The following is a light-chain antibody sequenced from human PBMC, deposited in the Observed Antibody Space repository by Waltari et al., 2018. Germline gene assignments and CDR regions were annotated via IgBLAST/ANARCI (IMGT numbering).Light chain of an antibody. CDR2: WAT. V-gene: IGKV4-1*01. CDR3: QQYYSTPPT. J-gene: IGKJ3*01. CDR1: QSVLYSSNNKNF. Sequence: DIVMTQSPDSLAVSLGERATINCKSSQSVLYSSNNKNFLAWYQQKPGQPPKLLISWATTRESGVPDRFSGSGSVTDFTLTISSLQAEDVAVYYCQQYYSTPPTFGPGTRV.